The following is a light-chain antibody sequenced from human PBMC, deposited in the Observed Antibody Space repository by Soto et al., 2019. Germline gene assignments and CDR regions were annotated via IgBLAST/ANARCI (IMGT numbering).Light chain of an antibody. Sequence: QSVLTQPPSVSGAPXXRXTISCTGSSSNIGAGYDVHWYQQLPGTAPKLLIYGNSNRPSGVPDRFSGSKSGTSASLAITGLQAEDEADYYCQSYDSSLSGYVVFGGGTKLTVL. CDR2: GNS. J-gene: IGLJ2*01. CDR3: QSYDSSLSGYVV. V-gene: IGLV1-40*01. CDR1: SSNIGAGYD.